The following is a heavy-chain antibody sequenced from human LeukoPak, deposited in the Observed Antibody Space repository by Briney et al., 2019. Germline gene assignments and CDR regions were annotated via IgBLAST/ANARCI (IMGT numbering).Heavy chain of an antibody. CDR3: ARVGSSSWPTHHGMDV. CDR2: ISYDGSNK. Sequence: PGRSLRLSCAASGFTFSSYGMHWVRQAPGKGLEWVAVISYDGSNKYYADSVKGRFTISRDNSKNTLYLQMNSLRAEDTAVYYCARVGSSSWPTHHGMDVWGQGTTVTVSS. CDR1: GFTFSSYG. D-gene: IGHD6-13*01. V-gene: IGHV3-30*03. J-gene: IGHJ6*02.